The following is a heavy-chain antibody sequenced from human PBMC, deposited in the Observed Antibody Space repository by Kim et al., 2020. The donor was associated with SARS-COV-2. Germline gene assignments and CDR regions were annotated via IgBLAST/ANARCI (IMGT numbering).Heavy chain of an antibody. J-gene: IGHJ4*02. CDR2: INPNSGGT. D-gene: IGHD3-10*01. Sequence: ASVKVSCKASGYTFTGYYMHWVRQAPGQGLEWMGRINPNSGGTNYAQKFQGRVTMTRDTSISTAYMELSRLRSDDTAVYYCASFYGSGSYRAYWGQGTLVTVSS. V-gene: IGHV1-2*06. CDR1: GYTFTGYY. CDR3: ASFYGSGSYRAY.